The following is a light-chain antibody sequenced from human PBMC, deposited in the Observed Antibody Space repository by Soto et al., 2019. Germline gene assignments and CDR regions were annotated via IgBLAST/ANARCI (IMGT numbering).Light chain of an antibody. V-gene: IGKV3-11*01. CDR2: DAS. CDR3: HHRNNCRFT. J-gene: IGKJ4*01. CDR1: QSVTDS. Sequence: ELVLTQSPATLSLSPGDRATLSCRASQSVTDSLAWFQQRPGQSPRLVIFDASNRATGIPPRFSGSGSGTDTPLTISSLEPDDFADYCRHHRNNCRFTFGGGTKVDIK.